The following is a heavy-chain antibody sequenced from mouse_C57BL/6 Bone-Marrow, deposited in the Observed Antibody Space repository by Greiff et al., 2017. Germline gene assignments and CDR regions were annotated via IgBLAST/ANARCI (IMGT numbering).Heavy chain of an antibody. D-gene: IGHD2-10*01. V-gene: IGHV1-62-2*01. CDR2: FYPGSGSI. CDR3: ARHEDLRAYYGNYSWFAY. Sequence: QVQLKQSGAELVKPGASVKLSCKASGYTFTEYTIHWVKQRSGQGLEWIGWFYPGSGSIKYNEKFKDKATLTADKSSSTVYMELSRLTSEDSAVYFCARHEDLRAYYGNYSWFAYWGQGTLVTVSA. J-gene: IGHJ3*01. CDR1: GYTFTEYT.